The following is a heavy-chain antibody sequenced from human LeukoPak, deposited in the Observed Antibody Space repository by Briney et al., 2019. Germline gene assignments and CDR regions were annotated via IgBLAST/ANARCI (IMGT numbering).Heavy chain of an antibody. CDR3: ARGFGVMMATELDY. V-gene: IGHV1-3*03. CDR1: GYTFTSYG. D-gene: IGHD5-24*01. J-gene: IGHJ4*02. Sequence: GASVKVSCKASGYTFTSYGISWVRQAPGQRLEWMGWINAGNGNTKYSQEFQGRVTITRDTSASTAYMELSSLRSEDMAVYYCARGFGVMMATELDYWGQGTLVTVSS. CDR2: INAGNGNT.